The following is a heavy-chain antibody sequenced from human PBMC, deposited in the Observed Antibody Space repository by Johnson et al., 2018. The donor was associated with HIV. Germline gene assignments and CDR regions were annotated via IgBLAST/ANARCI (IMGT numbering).Heavy chain of an antibody. V-gene: IGHV3-30*02. Sequence: VQLVESGGGVVQPGGSLRLSCAASGFTFSSYGMHWVRQAPGKGLEWVAFIRYDGSNKYYADSVKGRFTISRDNAKNSLYLQMNSQRAEDTAVYYCARDGSGSSPVDAFDIWGQGTMVNVSS. CDR1: GFTFSSYG. CDR3: ARDGSGSSPVDAFDI. D-gene: IGHD1-26*01. CDR2: IRYDGSNK. J-gene: IGHJ3*02.